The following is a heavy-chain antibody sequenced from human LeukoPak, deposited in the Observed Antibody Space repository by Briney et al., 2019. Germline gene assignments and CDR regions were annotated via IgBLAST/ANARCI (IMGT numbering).Heavy chain of an antibody. J-gene: IGHJ4*02. V-gene: IGHV4-39*01. CDR3: ATTYASGWNGFSTEY. Sequence: PETLSLTCNVAGGSIDTPAYYWGWVRQPPGKGLEWIGNIFHTGIAYYNPSLGSRLTMSVDTSANQFSLNLTSVSASDTAVYYCATTYASGWNGFSTEYWGQGTLVTVSS. D-gene: IGHD6-19*01. CDR2: IFHTGIA. CDR1: GGSIDTPAYY.